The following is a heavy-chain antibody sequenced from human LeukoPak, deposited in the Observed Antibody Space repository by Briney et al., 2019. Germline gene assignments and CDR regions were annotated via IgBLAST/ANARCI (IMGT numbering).Heavy chain of an antibody. V-gene: IGHV1-46*01. CDR3: ASQGAFEYSSSSRFDP. Sequence: ASVTVSCKASGYTFTSYYMHWVRQAPGQGLEWMGTINPSGGSTSYAQKFQGRVTMTRDMSTSTVYMELSSLRSEDTAVYYCASQGAFEYSSSSRFDPRGQGTLVTVSS. J-gene: IGHJ5*02. D-gene: IGHD6-6*01. CDR1: GYTFTSYY. CDR2: INPSGGST.